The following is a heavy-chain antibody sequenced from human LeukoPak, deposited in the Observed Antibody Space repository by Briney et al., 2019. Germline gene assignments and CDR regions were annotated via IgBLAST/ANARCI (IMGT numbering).Heavy chain of an antibody. CDR2: IYHSGST. J-gene: IGHJ4*02. Sequence: PSETLSLTCTVSGYSIRSGYYWGWIRPPPGKGLEWIGSIYHSGSTYYNPSLKSRVTISVDTSKNQFSLKLSSVTAADTAVYYCARAGSLYYYDSSGYYPYWGQGTLVTVSS. D-gene: IGHD3-22*01. CDR1: GYSIRSGYY. CDR3: ARAGSLYYYDSSGYYPY. V-gene: IGHV4-38-2*02.